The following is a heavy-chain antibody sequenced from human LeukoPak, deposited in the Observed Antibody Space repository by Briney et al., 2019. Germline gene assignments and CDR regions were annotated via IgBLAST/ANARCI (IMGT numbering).Heavy chain of an antibody. D-gene: IGHD5-12*01. CDR3: ARGDIALDY. CDR2: TCYKSKWYN. Sequence: SQTLSLTCAISGDSVSRYNVAWNWIRQSPSRGLEWLGRTCYKSKWYNDYAESLKSRITISPDTSKNQFSLQLNSVTPEDTAVYYCARGDIALDYWGQGALVTVSS. CDR1: GDSVSRYNVA. J-gene: IGHJ4*02. V-gene: IGHV6-1*01.